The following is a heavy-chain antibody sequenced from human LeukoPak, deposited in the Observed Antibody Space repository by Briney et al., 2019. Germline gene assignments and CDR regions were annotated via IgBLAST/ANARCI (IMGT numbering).Heavy chain of an antibody. D-gene: IGHD2-21*02. CDR3: ARGAHIVVVTATRYGMDV. V-gene: IGHV3-33*01. CDR1: GFTFSSYG. CDR2: IWYDGSNK. J-gene: IGHJ6*02. Sequence: GGPLRLSCAASGFTFSSYGMHWVRQAPGKGLEWVAVIWYDGSNKYYADSVKGRFTISRDNSKNTLYLQMNSLRAEDTAVYYCARGAHIVVVTATRYGMDVWGQGTTVTVSS.